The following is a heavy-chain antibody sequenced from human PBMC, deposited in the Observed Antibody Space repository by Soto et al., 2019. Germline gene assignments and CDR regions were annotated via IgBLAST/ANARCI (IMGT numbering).Heavy chain of an antibody. CDR1: GFTFSSYW. J-gene: IGHJ6*03. Sequence: EVQLVESGGGLVQPGGSLRLCCAASGFTFSSYWMSWVRQAPGKGLEWVANIKQDGSEKYYVDSVKGRFTNSRKNAKNPLHLQMNTLRAEDTAVYYCARAGGDIVVVPAVSGYADYYYMDVWGKGTTVTVSS. CDR2: IKQDGSEK. CDR3: ARAGGDIVVVPAVSGYADYYYMDV. V-gene: IGHV3-7*01. D-gene: IGHD2-2*01.